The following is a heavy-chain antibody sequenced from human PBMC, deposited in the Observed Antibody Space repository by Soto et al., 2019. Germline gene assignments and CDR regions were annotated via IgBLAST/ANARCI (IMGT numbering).Heavy chain of an antibody. D-gene: IGHD4-17*01. CDR1: GGSISSYY. V-gene: IGHV4-59*01. Sequence: ASETLSLTCTVSGGSISSYYWSWIRQPPGKGLEWIGYIYYSGSTNYNPSLKSRVTISVDTSKNQFSLKLSSVTAADTAVYYCARAFYGDRNFSFDYWGQGTLVTVSS. J-gene: IGHJ4*02. CDR2: IYYSGST. CDR3: ARAFYGDRNFSFDY.